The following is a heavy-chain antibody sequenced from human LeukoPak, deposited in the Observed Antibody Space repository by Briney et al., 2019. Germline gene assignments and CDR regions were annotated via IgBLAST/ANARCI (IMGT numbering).Heavy chain of an antibody. V-gene: IGHV4-59*01. CDR2: IYYSGST. CDR3: ARGGGAMVSSYYYYYMDV. Sequence: PSETLSITCTVSSGSISSYYWSWIRQPPGKGLEWIGDIYYSGSTNYNPSLKSRVTISVDTSKNQFSLKLSSVTAADTAVYYCARGGGAMVSSYYYYYMDVWGKGTTVTVSS. J-gene: IGHJ6*03. D-gene: IGHD5-18*01. CDR1: SGSISSYY.